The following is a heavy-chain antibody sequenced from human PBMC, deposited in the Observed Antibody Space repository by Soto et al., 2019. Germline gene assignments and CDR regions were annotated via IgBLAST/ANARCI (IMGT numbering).Heavy chain of an antibody. V-gene: IGHV6-1*01. D-gene: IGHD5-18*01. J-gene: IGHJ6*02. Sequence: PSQTLSLTCAISGVSVSINSAAWNWIRQSPSRGLEWLGRTYYRSKWYNDYAVSVKSRITINPDTSKNQFSLQLNSVTPEDTAVYYCAREQLRLYYYYYGMDVWGQGTTVTVSS. CDR1: GVSVSINSAA. CDR3: AREQLRLYYYYYGMDV. CDR2: TYYRSKWYN.